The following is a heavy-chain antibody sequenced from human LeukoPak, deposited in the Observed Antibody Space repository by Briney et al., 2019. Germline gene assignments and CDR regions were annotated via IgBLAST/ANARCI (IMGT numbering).Heavy chain of an antibody. CDR1: GYTFTSYG. D-gene: IGHD6-6*01. CDR2: ISAYNGNT. J-gene: IGHJ4*02. CDR3: ARGGFFEYSSSYELDY. Sequence: ASVKVSCKASGYTFTSYGISWVRQAPGQGLEWMRWISAYNGNTNYAQKLQGRVTMTTDTSTSTAYMELRSLRPDDTAVYYCARGGFFEYSSSYELDYWGQRTLVTVSS. V-gene: IGHV1-18*01.